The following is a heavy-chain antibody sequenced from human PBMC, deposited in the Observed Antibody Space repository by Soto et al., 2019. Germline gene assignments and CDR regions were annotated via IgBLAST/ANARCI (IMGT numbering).Heavy chain of an antibody. CDR3: AREGRYYGDYWYFDL. Sequence: QVQLVQSGAEVKKPGASVKVSCKASGYTFTSYGISWVRQAPGQGLEWMGWISAYNGNTNYAQKLQGRVTMTTDTAXXTAYMELRSLRADDTAVYYCAREGRYYGDYWYFDLWGRGTLVTVSS. CDR2: ISAYNGNT. J-gene: IGHJ2*01. V-gene: IGHV1-18*01. CDR1: GYTFTSYG. D-gene: IGHD4-17*01.